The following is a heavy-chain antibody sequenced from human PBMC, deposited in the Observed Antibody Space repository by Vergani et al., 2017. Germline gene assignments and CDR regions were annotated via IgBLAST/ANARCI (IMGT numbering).Heavy chain of an antibody. CDR2: IFYSGTT. CDR3: AKEGGGYCSGGTCYPEY. Sequence: QVHLQESGPGVVKPSDTLSLTCTVSGGSISSYYWSWIRQPPGKGLEWIGYIFYSGTTYDNPSLRSRLTISVDTSQNQFSLKLRSVTAADTAVYYCAKEGGGYCSGGTCYPEYWGQGTLVIVSS. V-gene: IGHV4-59*06. D-gene: IGHD2-15*01. J-gene: IGHJ4*02. CDR1: GGSISSYY.